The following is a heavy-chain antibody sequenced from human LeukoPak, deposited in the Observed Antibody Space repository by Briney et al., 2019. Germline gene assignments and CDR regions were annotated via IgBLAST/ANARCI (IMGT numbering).Heavy chain of an antibody. CDR2: IKEDGSVK. CDR3: AREYR. CDR1: GFTFSRYW. J-gene: IGHJ3*01. Sequence: PGGSLRLSCTASGFTFSRYWMSWVRQAPGKGLEWVASIKEDGSVKYYVDSVTGRFTISRDNAKNSLHLQMNSLKFEDTAVYYCAREYRWGQGTMVTVSS. D-gene: IGHD1-14*01. V-gene: IGHV3-7*01.